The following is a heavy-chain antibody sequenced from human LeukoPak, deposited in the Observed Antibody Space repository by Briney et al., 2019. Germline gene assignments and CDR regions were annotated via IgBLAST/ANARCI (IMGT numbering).Heavy chain of an antibody. CDR2: IWYDGSNK. Sequence: GRSLRLSCAASGFTFSSYGMHWVRQAPGKGLEWVAVIWYDGSNKYYADSVKGRFTISRDNSENTLYLQMNSLRAEDTAVYYCARGLVVPAAIQAWLDYWGQGTLVTVSS. J-gene: IGHJ4*02. D-gene: IGHD2-2*02. V-gene: IGHV3-33*01. CDR3: ARGLVVPAAIQAWLDY. CDR1: GFTFSSYG.